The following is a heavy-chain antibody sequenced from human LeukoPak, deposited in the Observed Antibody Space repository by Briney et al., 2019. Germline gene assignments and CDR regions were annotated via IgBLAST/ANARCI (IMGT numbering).Heavy chain of an antibody. D-gene: IGHD6-19*01. V-gene: IGHV3-66*04. J-gene: IGHJ5*02. CDR3: ARLRLAPLYNWFDP. CDR1: GFTVSSNY. Sequence: GGSLRLSCAASGFTVSSNYMSWVRQAPGKGLEWVSVIYSGGSTYYADSVKGRFTISRDNSKNTLYLQMNSLRAEDTAVYYCARLRLAPLYNWFDPWGQGTLVTVSS. CDR2: IYSGGST.